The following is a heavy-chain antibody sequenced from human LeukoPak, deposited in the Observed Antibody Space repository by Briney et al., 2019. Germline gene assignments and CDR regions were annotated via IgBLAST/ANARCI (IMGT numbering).Heavy chain of an antibody. D-gene: IGHD3-16*01. CDR1: GFTFNNYA. J-gene: IGHJ6*02. CDR3: ARGGGLDV. V-gene: IGHV3-7*03. Sequence: PGGSLRLSCVASGFTFNNYAMSWARQAPGKGLEWVASTNHNGNVNYYVDSVKGRFTISRDNAKNSLYLQMSNLRAEDTAVYFCARGGGLDVWGQGATVTVSS. CDR2: TNHNGNVN.